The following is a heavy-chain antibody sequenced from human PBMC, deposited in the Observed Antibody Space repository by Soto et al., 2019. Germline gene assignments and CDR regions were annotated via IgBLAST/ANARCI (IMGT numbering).Heavy chain of an antibody. CDR3: AREPHTGDEGEHLYYMDX. CDR1: GVTVDNNY. V-gene: IGHV3-53*01. D-gene: IGHD3-16*01. CDR2: IYSGGRT. J-gene: IGHJ6*03. Sequence: GCLTLACAASGVTVDNNYMSWVRQAPGKGLEWVSIIYSGGRTYYADSVKGRFTISRDTSKNTLYLQMHSLRAEDTAVYYCAREPHTGDEGEHLYYMDXWGQGTTVTVS.